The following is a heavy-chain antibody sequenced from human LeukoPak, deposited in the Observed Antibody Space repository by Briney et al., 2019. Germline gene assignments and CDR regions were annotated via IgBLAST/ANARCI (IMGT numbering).Heavy chain of an antibody. CDR2: IKQDGSET. CDR1: GFTFSNYW. D-gene: IGHD6-6*01. V-gene: IGHV3-7*01. CDR3: ARDARAARLDYFDS. Sequence: GGSLRLSCAASGFTFSNYWMSWVRQAPGKGLEWVANIKQDGSETNCVDSVKGRFTISRDNAKNSLFLQMNSPRVEDTAVYYCARDARAARLDYFDSWGQGTLVTVSS. J-gene: IGHJ4*02.